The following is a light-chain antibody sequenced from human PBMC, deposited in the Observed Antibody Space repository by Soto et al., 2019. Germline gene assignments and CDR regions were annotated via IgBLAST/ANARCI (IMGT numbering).Light chain of an antibody. V-gene: IGKV3-11*01. Sequence: EVLLTQSPATLSLSPGERSTLSCRASQSVGSYLAWYQQKPGQAPRLLIYDASKRATDIPTRFSGSGSGTDFTLTISSLEPEDLAVYYSQQRNNWPRITVGQGTRLEIK. CDR2: DAS. J-gene: IGKJ5*01. CDR1: QSVGSY. CDR3: QQRNNWPRIT.